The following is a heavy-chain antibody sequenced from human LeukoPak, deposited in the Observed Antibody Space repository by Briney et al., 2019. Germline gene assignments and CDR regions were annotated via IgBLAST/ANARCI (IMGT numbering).Heavy chain of an antibody. Sequence: ASVKVSCKASGYTFTSYYMHWARQAPGQGLEWLGWINPNNGGTNYAQKFQGRVTMTRDTSTSTAYMELSSLKSGDTAVYFCARHSLAYGFGIWGQGTMVTV. V-gene: IGHV1-2*02. CDR2: INPNNGGT. CDR3: ARHSLAYGFGI. CDR1: GYTFTSYY. J-gene: IGHJ3*02. D-gene: IGHD2-15*01.